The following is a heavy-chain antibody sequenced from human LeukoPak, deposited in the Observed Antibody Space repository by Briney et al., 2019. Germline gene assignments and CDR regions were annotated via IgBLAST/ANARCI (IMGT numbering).Heavy chain of an antibody. CDR2: INAGNGNT. D-gene: IGHD3-22*01. CDR1: GGTFSSYA. J-gene: IGHJ4*02. Sequence: ASVKVSCKASGGTFSSYAISWVRQAPGQRLEWMGWINAGNGNTKYSQKFQGRVTITRDTSASTAYMELSSLRSEDTAVYYCARGLLTYYDSSGYYYWGQGTLVTVSS. CDR3: ARGLLTYYDSSGYYY. V-gene: IGHV1-3*01.